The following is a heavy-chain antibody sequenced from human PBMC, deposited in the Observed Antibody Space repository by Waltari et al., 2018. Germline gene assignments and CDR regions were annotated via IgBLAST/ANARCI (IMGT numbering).Heavy chain of an antibody. CDR2: IYYSGST. Sequence: QVQLQESGPGLVKPSETLSLTCTVSGGSISSYYWSWIRQPPGKGLEWIGYIYYSGSTNYNPSLRSRVTITVDTSKNQFSLKLSSVTAADTAVYDCASGVATSYYYYMDVWGKGTTVTISS. CDR1: GGSISSYY. V-gene: IGHV4-59*01. CDR3: ASGVATSYYYYMDV. J-gene: IGHJ6*03. D-gene: IGHD5-12*01.